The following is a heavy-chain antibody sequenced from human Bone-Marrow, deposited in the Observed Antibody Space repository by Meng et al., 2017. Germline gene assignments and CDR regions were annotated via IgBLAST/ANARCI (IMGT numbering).Heavy chain of an antibody. D-gene: IGHD1-26*01. CDR1: GYTFTGYY. V-gene: IGHV1-2*06. J-gene: IGHJ4*02. Sequence: HVHLVQSGAEVKKPGASAKFSCKASGYTFTGYYMHWVPQAPGQGLEWMGRINPNSGGTNYAQKFQGSVTMTRDTSISTAYMELSRLRSDDTAVYYCARVRWELPDYWGQGTLVTVSS. CDR2: INPNSGGT. CDR3: ARVRWELPDY.